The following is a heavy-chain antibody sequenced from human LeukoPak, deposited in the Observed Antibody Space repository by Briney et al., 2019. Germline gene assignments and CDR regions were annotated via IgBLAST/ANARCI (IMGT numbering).Heavy chain of an antibody. D-gene: IGHD4-17*01. CDR1: RFTFISYW. V-gene: IGHV3-7*01. J-gene: IGHJ4*02. Sequence: SGGSLRLSCAASRFTFISYWMSWVRQAPGKGLEWVANINQHGSEKYYVDSVKGRFTISRDNAKNSLYLQMNSLRVEDTAVYYCARDPTVTDYWGQGTLVTVSS. CDR3: ARDPTVTDY. CDR2: INQHGSEK.